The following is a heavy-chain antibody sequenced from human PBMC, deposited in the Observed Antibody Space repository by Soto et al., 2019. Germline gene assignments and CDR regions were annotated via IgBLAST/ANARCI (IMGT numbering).Heavy chain of an antibody. D-gene: IGHD6-19*01. Sequence: QVQLVQSGAEVKKPGSSVKVSCKASGGTFSSYTISWVRQAPGQGLEWMGRIIPILGIANYAQKFQGRVTITADKSTSTAYRELSSLRSEDTAVYYCARDAFIAVASYWYFDLWGRGTLVTVSS. CDR2: IIPILGIA. J-gene: IGHJ2*01. CDR3: ARDAFIAVASYWYFDL. CDR1: GGTFSSYT. V-gene: IGHV1-69*08.